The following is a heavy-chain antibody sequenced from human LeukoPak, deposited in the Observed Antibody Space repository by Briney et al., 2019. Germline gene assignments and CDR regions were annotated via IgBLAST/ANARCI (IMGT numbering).Heavy chain of an antibody. V-gene: IGHV4-59*01. CDR3: VRRQWELQYFDL. CDR2: IYYSRTT. J-gene: IGHJ2*01. CDR1: GGFISSYY. Sequence: PSETLSLTCTVSGGFISSYYWSWIRQPPGKGLEWIGYIYYSRTTEYNPSLKSRVTISADTSKHQFSLKLNSVTAADTAVYYCVRRQWELQYFDLWGRGTLVAVSS. D-gene: IGHD1-26*01.